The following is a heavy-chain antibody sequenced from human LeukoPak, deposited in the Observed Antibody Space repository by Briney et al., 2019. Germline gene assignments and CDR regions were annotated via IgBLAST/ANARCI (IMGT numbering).Heavy chain of an antibody. Sequence: PGGSLRLSCAASGFTFSYHWMTWVRQAPGKGLEWVANIKNDGTVKNYGDSVKGRFTISRDNAKNSLYLQMNSLRAEDTAVYYCARTTVKRDYFDYWGQGTLVTVSS. CDR2: IKNDGTVK. V-gene: IGHV3-7*01. J-gene: IGHJ4*02. CDR1: GFTFSYHW. D-gene: IGHD4-17*01. CDR3: ARTTVKRDYFDY.